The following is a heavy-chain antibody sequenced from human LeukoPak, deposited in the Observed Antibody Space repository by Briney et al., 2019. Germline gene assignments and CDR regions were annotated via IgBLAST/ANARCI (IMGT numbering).Heavy chain of an antibody. D-gene: IGHD1-26*01. Sequence: GGSLRLSCAASGFTFDDYGMNWVRQAPGKGLEWVSYISSSGSTIYYADSVKGRFTISRDNAKNSLYLQMNSLRAEDTAVYYCATGIVGATDYWGQGTLVTVSS. CDR1: GFTFDDYG. V-gene: IGHV3-48*03. J-gene: IGHJ4*02. CDR2: ISSSGSTI. CDR3: ATGIVGATDY.